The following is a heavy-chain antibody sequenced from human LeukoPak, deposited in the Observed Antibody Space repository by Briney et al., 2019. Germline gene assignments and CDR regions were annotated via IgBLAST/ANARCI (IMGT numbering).Heavy chain of an antibody. V-gene: IGHV3-7*01. CDR1: GFAFSSYW. CDR2: IKQDGSEK. D-gene: IGHD6-13*01. J-gene: IGHJ3*02. Sequence: GGSLRLSCAASGFAFSSYWMSWVRQAPGKGLEWVANIKQDGSEKYYVDSVKGRFTISRDNAKNSLYLQMNSLRAEDTAVYYCARDGDPGSSSWYQEAFDIWGQGTMVTVSS. CDR3: ARDGDPGSSSWYQEAFDI.